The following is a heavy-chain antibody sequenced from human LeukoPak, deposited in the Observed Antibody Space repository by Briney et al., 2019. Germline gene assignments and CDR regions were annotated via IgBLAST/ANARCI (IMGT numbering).Heavy chain of an antibody. Sequence: GGSLRLSCAASGFTFSSYSMNWVRQAPGKGLGWVSSISSSSSYIYYADSVKGRFTISRDNAKNSLYLQMNSLRAEDTAVYYCARGDGYRSQDFDYWGQGTLVTVSS. D-gene: IGHD5-24*01. CDR3: ARGDGYRSQDFDY. J-gene: IGHJ4*02. CDR2: ISSSSSYI. CDR1: GFTFSSYS. V-gene: IGHV3-21*01.